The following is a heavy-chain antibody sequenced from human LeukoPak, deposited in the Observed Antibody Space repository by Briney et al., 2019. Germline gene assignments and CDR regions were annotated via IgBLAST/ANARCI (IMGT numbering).Heavy chain of an antibody. D-gene: IGHD2-15*01. CDR2: INPNSGGK. J-gene: IGHJ6*02. Sequence: SVKVSCKASGYSFTRYYMHWVRQAPSQERKWMGWINPNSGGKNYAQKFQGRVSMTRDTSISTAYMALSRLRSVGTAVYYCARVVLAAHYYYGMDVWGQGTTVTVSS. V-gene: IGHV1-2*02. CDR3: ARVVLAAHYYYGMDV. CDR1: GYSFTRYY.